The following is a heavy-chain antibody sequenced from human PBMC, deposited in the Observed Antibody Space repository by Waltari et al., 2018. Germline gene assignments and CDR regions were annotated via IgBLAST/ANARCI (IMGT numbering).Heavy chain of an antibody. D-gene: IGHD6-19*01. CDR1: GGPLTSSSYY. J-gene: IGHJ4*02. V-gene: IGHV4-39*01. Sequence: QLQLQESGPGLVKPSATLSPPCTVSGGPLTSSSYYWGWIAQPPGKGLEWIGSIYYSGSTYYNPSLKSRVTISVDTSKNQFSLKLSSVTAADTAVYYCARWSTRQWLVVYYFDYWGQGTLVTVSS. CDR2: IYYSGST. CDR3: ARWSTRQWLVVYYFDY.